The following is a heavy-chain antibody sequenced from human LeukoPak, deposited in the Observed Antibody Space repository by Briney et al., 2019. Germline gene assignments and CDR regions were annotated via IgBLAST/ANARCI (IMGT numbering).Heavy chain of an antibody. CDR3: ARGWDNNDSSGYSA. J-gene: IGHJ4*02. Sequence: GGSLRLSCAASGFTFSSNAMHWVRQAPGKGLEWVAATSYDERNKYYGDSVRGRFTISRDDSKNTLYLQMNSLRVEDTALYYCARGWDNNDSSGYSAWGQGTLVTVSS. D-gene: IGHD3-22*01. CDR1: GFTFSSNA. CDR2: TSYDERNK. V-gene: IGHV3-30*04.